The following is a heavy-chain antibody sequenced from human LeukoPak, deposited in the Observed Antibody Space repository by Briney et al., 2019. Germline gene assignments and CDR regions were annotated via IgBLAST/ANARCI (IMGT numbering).Heavy chain of an antibody. V-gene: IGHV3-11*05. CDR3: ARALGTEAAGAFDI. D-gene: IGHD6-13*01. CDR2: ISSSSSYT. Sequence: GGSLRLSCAASGFTFSDYYMSWSRQAPGKGLEWVSYISSSSSYTNYADSVKGRFTISRDNAKNSLYLQMNSLRAEDTAVYYCARALGTEAAGAFDIWGQGTMVTVSS. J-gene: IGHJ3*02. CDR1: GFTFSDYY.